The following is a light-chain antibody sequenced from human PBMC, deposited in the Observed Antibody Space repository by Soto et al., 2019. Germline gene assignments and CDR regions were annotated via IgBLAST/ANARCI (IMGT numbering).Light chain of an antibody. CDR3: AAWDDSLSGLV. Sequence: QSVLTQPPSASGTPGQRVTISCSGSTSSIGSNYVYWYQQLPGTAPKLLIYCNNQRPSGVPDRFSGSKSGTSASLAISGLRSEDEADYHCAAWDDSLSGLVFGGGTKLTVL. J-gene: IGLJ2*01. CDR2: CNN. V-gene: IGLV1-47*01. CDR1: TSSIGSNY.